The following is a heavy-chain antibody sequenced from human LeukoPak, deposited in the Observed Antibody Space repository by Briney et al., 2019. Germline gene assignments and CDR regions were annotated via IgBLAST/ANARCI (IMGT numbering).Heavy chain of an antibody. CDR1: GFTFGKYW. J-gene: IGHJ4*02. CDR2: IKLDESEK. V-gene: IGHV3-7*03. CDR3: ARDQYDTWSRRGNFDS. Sequence: GGSLRLSCVASGFTFGKYWMSWVRQAPGKGLEWVANIKLDESEKNYVDSVKGRFTISRDNTKNSLYLQMNSLRVEDTAVFYCARDQYDTWSRRGNFDSWGQGTLVIVSS. D-gene: IGHD3-3*01.